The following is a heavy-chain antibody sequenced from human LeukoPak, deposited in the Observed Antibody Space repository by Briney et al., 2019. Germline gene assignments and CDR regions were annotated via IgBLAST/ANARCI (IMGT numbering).Heavy chain of an antibody. V-gene: IGHV1-24*01. Sequence: ASVKVSCKVSGYTLTELSMHWVRQAPRKGLEWTGGFDPEDGETIYAQKFQGRVTMTEDTSTDTAYMELSSLRSEDTAVYYCATALRIAARPHFDYWGRGTLVTVSS. J-gene: IGHJ4*02. CDR1: GYTLTELS. CDR2: FDPEDGET. D-gene: IGHD6-6*01. CDR3: ATALRIAARPHFDY.